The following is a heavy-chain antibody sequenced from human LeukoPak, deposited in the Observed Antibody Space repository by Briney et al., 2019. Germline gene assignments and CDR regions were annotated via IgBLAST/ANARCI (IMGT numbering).Heavy chain of an antibody. CDR1: GFTFSSYS. CDR2: ISSSSSYI. J-gene: IGHJ5*02. D-gene: IGHD3-10*01. Sequence: PGGSLRLSCAASGFTFSSYSMNWVRQAPGKGLEWVSSISSSSSYIYYADSVKGRFTISRDNAKNSLYLQMNSLRAEDTAVYYCARDGVRGWFEKSNWFDPWGQGTLVTVSS. V-gene: IGHV3-21*01. CDR3: ARDGVRGWFEKSNWFDP.